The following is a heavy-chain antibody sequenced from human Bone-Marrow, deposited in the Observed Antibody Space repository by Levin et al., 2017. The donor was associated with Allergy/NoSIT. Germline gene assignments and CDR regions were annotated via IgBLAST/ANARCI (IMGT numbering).Heavy chain of an antibody. Sequence: ASVKVSCSVSGYTFSDYYIHWIRKTPGQGLEWVGWIDPTHGGTQFSEKFHDRLVLTRNSSINTAYMELGKLRSGDTALYYCARGGASSNDYWGRGTLVTVSS. D-gene: IGHD6-13*01. V-gene: IGHV1-2*02. CDR3: ARGGASSNDY. J-gene: IGHJ4*02. CDR2: IDPTHGGT. CDR1: GYTFSDYY.